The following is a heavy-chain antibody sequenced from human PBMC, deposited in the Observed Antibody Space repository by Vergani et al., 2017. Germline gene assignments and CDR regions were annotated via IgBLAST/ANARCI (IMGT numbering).Heavy chain of an antibody. J-gene: IGHJ6*02. CDR3: ARDWAVPAAISLGHYYYYGMDV. V-gene: IGHV3-21*01. CDR1: GFTFSSYS. D-gene: IGHD2-2*01. CDR2: ISSSSSYI. Sequence: EVQLVESGGGLVKPGGSLRLSCAASGFTFSSYSMNWVRQAPGKGLEWVSSISSSSSYIYYADSVKGRFTISRDNAKNSLYLQMNSLRAEDTAVYYCARDWAVPAAISLGHYYYYGMDVWGQGTTVTVSS.